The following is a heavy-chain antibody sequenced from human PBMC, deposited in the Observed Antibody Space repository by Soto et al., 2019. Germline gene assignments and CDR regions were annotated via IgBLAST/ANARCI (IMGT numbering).Heavy chain of an antibody. CDR2: IYYSGST. CDR1: RSSISSSSYY. J-gene: IGHJ2*01. Sequence: SETLSLTCTASRSSISSSSYYWGWIRQPPGKGLEWIGRIYYSGSTYYNPSLKSRVTISVDTSKNQFSLKLSSVTAADTAVYYCSRHPFLLNCTNGVCYTGWYFDLWGRGTLVTVS. V-gene: IGHV4-39*01. CDR3: SRHPFLLNCTNGVCYTGWYFDL. D-gene: IGHD2-8*01.